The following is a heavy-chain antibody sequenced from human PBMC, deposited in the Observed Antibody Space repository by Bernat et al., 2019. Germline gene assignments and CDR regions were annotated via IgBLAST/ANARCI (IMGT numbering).Heavy chain of an antibody. D-gene: IGHD1-26*01. CDR1: GFTFSSYG. V-gene: IGHV3-30*02. CDR2: IRYDGSNK. Sequence: QVQLVESGGGVVQPGGSLRLSCAASGFTFSSYGMHWVRQAPGKGLEWVAFIRYDGSNKYYADSVKGRFTISRDNSKNTLYLQMNSLRAEDTAVYYCAKDGGSDYVDDYWGQGTLVTVSS. J-gene: IGHJ4*02. CDR3: AKDGGSDYVDDY.